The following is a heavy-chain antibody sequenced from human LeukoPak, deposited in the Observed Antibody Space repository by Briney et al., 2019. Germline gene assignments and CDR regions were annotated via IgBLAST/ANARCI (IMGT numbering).Heavy chain of an antibody. J-gene: IGHJ4*02. V-gene: IGHV1-46*01. Sequence: ASVKVSCKASGYTFTSYYMHWVRQAPGQGLEWMGIINPSGGSTSYAQKFQGRVTMTEDTSTDTAYMELSSLRSEDTAVYYCATGFFSGAMIVVWGQGTLVTVSS. CDR2: INPSGGST. CDR1: GYTFTSYY. D-gene: IGHD3-22*01. CDR3: ATGFFSGAMIVV.